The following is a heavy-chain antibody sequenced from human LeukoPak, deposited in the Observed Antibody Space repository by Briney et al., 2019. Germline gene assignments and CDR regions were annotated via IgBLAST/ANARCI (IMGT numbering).Heavy chain of an antibody. J-gene: IGHJ4*02. CDR3: ARDDSGSPDY. CDR1: GYTFTSYG. V-gene: IGHV1-18*01. Sequence: VASVKVSCKASGYTFTSYGISWVRQAPGQGLEWMGWISTYNGNANYAQKLQGRVTMTTDTSTSTAYMELRSLRSDDTAVYYCARDDSGSPDYWGQGTLVTVSS. CDR2: ISTYNGNA. D-gene: IGHD1-26*01.